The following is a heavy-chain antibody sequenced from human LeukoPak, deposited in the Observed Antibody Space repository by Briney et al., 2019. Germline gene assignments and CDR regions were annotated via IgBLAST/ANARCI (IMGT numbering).Heavy chain of an antibody. D-gene: IGHD2-2*01. CDR2: ISYDGSDK. J-gene: IGHJ4*02. Sequence: GGSLRLSCTASGFTFSNSGMHWVRQAPGKGLEWVAVISYDGSDKYYAGSVKGRFTISRDSSKNTLYLHMNSLRTEDTAVYYCARGGCSSTSCSLFHYWGQGTLVTVSS. CDR1: GFTFSNSG. V-gene: IGHV3-30*03. CDR3: ARGGCSSTSCSLFHY.